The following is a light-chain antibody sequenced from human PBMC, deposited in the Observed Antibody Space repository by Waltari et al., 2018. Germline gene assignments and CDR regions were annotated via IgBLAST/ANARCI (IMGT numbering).Light chain of an antibody. V-gene: IGKV1-5*03. Sequence: DIQMTQSPSTLSASVGDRVTITCRASQSISSWLAWYQQKPGKAPKLLIYKASILESVVPSRFSGSGSETEFTLTISSLQPDDFATYYCQQYNGYPWTFGQGSKVEI. J-gene: IGKJ1*01. CDR1: QSISSW. CDR2: KAS. CDR3: QQYNGYPWT.